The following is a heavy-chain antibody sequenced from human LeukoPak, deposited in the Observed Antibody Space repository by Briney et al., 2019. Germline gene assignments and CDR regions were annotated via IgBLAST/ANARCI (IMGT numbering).Heavy chain of an antibody. J-gene: IGHJ5*02. V-gene: IGHV4-34*01. Sequence: SETLSLTCAVYGGSFSGYYWSWIRQPPGKGLEWIGEINHSGSTNYNPSLKSRVTISVDTSKNQFSLKLSSVTAADTAVYYCARGDGFLEWLPKNQNWFDPWGQGTLVTVSS. CDR3: ARGDGFLEWLPKNQNWFDP. CDR2: INHSGST. D-gene: IGHD3-3*01. CDR1: GGSFSGYY.